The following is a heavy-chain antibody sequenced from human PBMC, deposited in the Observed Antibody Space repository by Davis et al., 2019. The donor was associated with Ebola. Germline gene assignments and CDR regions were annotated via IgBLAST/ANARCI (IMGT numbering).Heavy chain of an antibody. CDR1: GFTFSSYW. J-gene: IGHJ4*02. CDR2: INSDGSST. CDR3: ARARIAAAGRTLVDY. Sequence: GESLKISCAASGFTFSSYWMHWVRQAPGKGLVWVSRINSDGSSTSYADSVKGRFTISRDNAKNTLYLQMNSLRAEDTAVYYCARARIAAAGRTLVDYWGQGTLVTVSS. V-gene: IGHV3-74*01. D-gene: IGHD6-13*01.